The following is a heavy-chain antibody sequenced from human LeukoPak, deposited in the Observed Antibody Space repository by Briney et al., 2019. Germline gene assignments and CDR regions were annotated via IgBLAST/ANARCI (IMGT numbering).Heavy chain of an antibody. V-gene: IGHV3-23*01. CDR2: ISGDGEST. D-gene: IGHD2-2*01. J-gene: IGHJ4*02. Sequence: ETLSLTCTVSGGSISNIIYYWGWIRQAPGKGLQWVSVISGDGESTYYADSVRDRFTISRDNSKNTMYLQMNNLRAEDTAIYYCAKDRDCSSTGCYVFANWGQGTLVTVSS. CDR1: GGSISNIIYY. CDR3: AKDRDCSSTGCYVFAN.